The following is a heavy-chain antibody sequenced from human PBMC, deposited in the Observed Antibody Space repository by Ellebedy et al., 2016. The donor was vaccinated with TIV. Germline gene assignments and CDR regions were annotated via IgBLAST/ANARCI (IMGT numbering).Heavy chain of an antibody. Sequence: AASVKVSCKASGYSFTDYYIHWVRQAPGQGLEWMGWINPNSGGTNYAQKFQDWVTMTRDTSISTAYMELSRLRYDDTAVYYCATTVEAVSYYYYGMDVWGQGTTVTVSS. D-gene: IGHD4-23*01. CDR1: GYSFTDYY. V-gene: IGHV1-2*04. CDR2: INPNSGGT. J-gene: IGHJ6*02. CDR3: ATTVEAVSYYYYGMDV.